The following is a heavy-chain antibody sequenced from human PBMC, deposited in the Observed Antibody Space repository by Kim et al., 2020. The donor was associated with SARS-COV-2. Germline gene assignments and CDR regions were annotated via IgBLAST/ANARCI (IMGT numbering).Heavy chain of an antibody. Sequence: NPSPKCRVTISVDTSKKQFSLRLSSVTAADAAVYYCARHLRNWYFDLWGRGTLVTVSS. J-gene: IGHJ2*01. V-gene: IGHV4-39*01. CDR3: ARHLRNWYFDL.